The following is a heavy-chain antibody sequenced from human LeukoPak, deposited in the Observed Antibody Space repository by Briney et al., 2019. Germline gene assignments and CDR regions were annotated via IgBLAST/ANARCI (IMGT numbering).Heavy chain of an antibody. CDR2: INHSGST. D-gene: IGHD3-22*01. V-gene: IGHV4-34*01. CDR1: GGSSSDYY. CDR3: ARGYYDSSGYLISYNWFDP. Sequence: SETLSLTCAVYGGSSSDYYWSWIRQPPGKGLEWIGEINHSGSTIYNPSLRSRVTISVDTSKNQISLKLSSVTAADTAVYYCARGYYDSSGYLISYNWFDPWGQGTLVTVSS. J-gene: IGHJ5*02.